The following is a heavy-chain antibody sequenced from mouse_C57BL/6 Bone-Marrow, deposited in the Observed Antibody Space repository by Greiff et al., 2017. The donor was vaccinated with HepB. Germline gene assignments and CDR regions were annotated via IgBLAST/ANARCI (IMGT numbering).Heavy chain of an antibody. V-gene: IGHV5-12*01. CDR2: ISNGGGST. CDR1: GFTFSDYY. Sequence: EVKVEESGGGLVQPGGSLKLSCAASGFTFSDYYMYWVRQTPEKRLEWVAYISNGGGSTYYPDTVKGRFTISRDNAKNTLYLQMSRLKSEDTAMYYCARQYDYDYAMDYWGQGTSVTVSS. CDR3: ARQYDYDYAMDY. D-gene: IGHD2-4*01. J-gene: IGHJ4*01.